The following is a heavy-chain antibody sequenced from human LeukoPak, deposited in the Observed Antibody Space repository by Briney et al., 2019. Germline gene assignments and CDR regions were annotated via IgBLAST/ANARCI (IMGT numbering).Heavy chain of an antibody. J-gene: IGHJ4*02. D-gene: IGHD3-10*01. CDR2: INPNSGGT. V-gene: IGHV1-2*02. CDR1: GYTFTGYY. Sequence: ASVKVSCKASGYTFTGYYMHWVRQALGQGLEWMGWINPNSGGTNYAQKFQGRVTMTRDTSISTAYMELSRLRSDDTAVYYCARIPLWFGEKSYWGQGTLVTVSS. CDR3: ARIPLWFGEKSY.